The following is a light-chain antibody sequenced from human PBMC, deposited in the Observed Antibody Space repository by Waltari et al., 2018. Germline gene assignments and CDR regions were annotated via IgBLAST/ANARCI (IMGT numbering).Light chain of an antibody. V-gene: IGKV1-9*01. Sequence: DIQLTQSPSFLSASVGARVTITCRASQGISSYLAWYQQKPGKAPKLLIYAASTLQSGVPSRFSGSGSGTEVTLTISSLQPEDFATYYCQQLNSYPLTLGGGTKVEIK. CDR2: AAS. CDR3: QQLNSYPLT. J-gene: IGKJ4*01. CDR1: QGISSY.